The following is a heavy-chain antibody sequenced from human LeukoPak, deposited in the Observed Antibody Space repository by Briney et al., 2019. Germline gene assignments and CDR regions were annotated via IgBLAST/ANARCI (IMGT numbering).Heavy chain of an antibody. CDR3: ARAGVWDYSDSSGYHNAAFDI. CDR2: INPSSGGT. CDR1: GYTFTDYY. D-gene: IGHD3-22*01. V-gene: IGHV1-2*02. Sequence: ASVKVSCKASGYTFTDYYMHWVRQAPGQGLEWMGWINPSSGGTNYAQKFQGGVTVTRDTSISTAYMDLSRLRSDDTAVYYCARAGVWDYSDSSGYHNAAFDIWGQGTMVTVSP. J-gene: IGHJ3*02.